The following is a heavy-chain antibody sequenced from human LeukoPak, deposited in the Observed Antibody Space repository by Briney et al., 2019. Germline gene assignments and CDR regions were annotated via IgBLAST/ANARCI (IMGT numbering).Heavy chain of an antibody. V-gene: IGHV1-69*13. CDR2: IIPIFGTA. CDR1: GGTFSSYA. D-gene: IGHD3-22*01. J-gene: IGHJ5*02. CDR3: ARGSQYYDSTAMDNWFDP. Sequence: GASVKVSCKASGGTFSSYAISWVRQAPGQGLEWMGGIIPIFGTANYAQKFRGRVTITADESTSTAYMELSSLRSEDTAVYYCARGSQYYDSTAMDNWFDPWGQGTLVTVSS.